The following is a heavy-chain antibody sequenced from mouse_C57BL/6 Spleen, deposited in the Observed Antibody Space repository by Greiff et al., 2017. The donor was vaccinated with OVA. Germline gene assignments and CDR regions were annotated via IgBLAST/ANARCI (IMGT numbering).Heavy chain of an antibody. J-gene: IGHJ2*01. CDR1: GFHIKDYY. D-gene: IGHD1-1*01. CDR3: AFYYYGSSHLYYFDY. CDR2: IDPEDGET. V-gene: IGHV14-2*01. Sequence: EVKLVESGAELVKPGASVKLSCTASGFHIKDYYMHWVKQRTEQGLEWIGRIDPEDGETKYAPKFQGKATITADTSSNTAYLQLSSLTSEDTAVYYCAFYYYGSSHLYYFDYWGQGTTLTVSS.